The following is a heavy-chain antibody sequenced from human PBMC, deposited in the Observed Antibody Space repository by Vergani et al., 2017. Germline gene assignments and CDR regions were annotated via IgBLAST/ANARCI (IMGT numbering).Heavy chain of an antibody. D-gene: IGHD3-22*01. V-gene: IGHV3-15*01. CDR1: GFTFSNAW. Sequence: EVQLVESGGGLVKPGGSLRLSCAASGFTFSNAWMSWVRQAPGKGLEWVGRIKSKTDGGTTDYAAPVKGRFTISRDDSKNTLYLQMNILKTEDTAVYYCTTDLYYYDSSLRFDPWGQGTLVTVSS. CDR3: TTDLYYYDSSLRFDP. CDR2: IKSKTDGGTT. J-gene: IGHJ5*02.